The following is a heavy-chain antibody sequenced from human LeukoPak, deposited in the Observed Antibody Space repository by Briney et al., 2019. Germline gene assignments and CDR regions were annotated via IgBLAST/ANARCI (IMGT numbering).Heavy chain of an antibody. CDR2: IYYSGTT. D-gene: IGHD5-24*01. V-gene: IGHV4-39*01. CDR1: GGSISSTSHY. Sequence: SETLSLTCTVSGGSISSTSHYWGWIRQPPGKGLEWIGSIYYSGTTYYSPSLKSRVTISVHTSKNQFTLKLSSVTAADTAVYYCARGDGYGCFDSWGQGTLVTVSS. CDR3: ARGDGYGCFDS. J-gene: IGHJ4*02.